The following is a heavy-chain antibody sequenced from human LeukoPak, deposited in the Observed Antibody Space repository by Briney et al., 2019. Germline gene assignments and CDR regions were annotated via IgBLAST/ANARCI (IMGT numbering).Heavy chain of an antibody. J-gene: IGHJ4*02. D-gene: IGHD3-10*01. CDR1: GFMFTGFA. V-gene: IGHV3-30*15. Sequence: GRSLRLSCAASGFMFTGFAMHWVRQAPGKGLQWVAVTSYDGKVKFYGDSVKGRFTISRGDSKNMLYLQMSSLRPEDTAVYYCARDMIRGQPDYLDYWGQGTLVTVSS. CDR2: TSYDGKVK. CDR3: ARDMIRGQPDYLDY.